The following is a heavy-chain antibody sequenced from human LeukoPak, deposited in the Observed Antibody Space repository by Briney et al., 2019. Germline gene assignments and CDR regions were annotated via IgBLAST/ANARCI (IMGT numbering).Heavy chain of an antibody. D-gene: IGHD6-19*01. V-gene: IGHV1-69*04. Sequence: GSSVKVSCKASGGTFSSYAISWVRQAPGQGLEWMGRIIPILGIANYAQKFQGRVTITADKSTSTAYMELRSLRSDDTAVYYCAREVAVAGYFDYWGQGTLVTVSS. CDR2: IIPILGIA. CDR3: AREVAVAGYFDY. CDR1: GGTFSSYA. J-gene: IGHJ4*02.